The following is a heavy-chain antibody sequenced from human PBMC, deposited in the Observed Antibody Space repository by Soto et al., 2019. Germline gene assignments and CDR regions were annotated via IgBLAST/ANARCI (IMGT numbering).Heavy chain of an antibody. V-gene: IGHV2-5*02. Sequence: QITLKESGPTLVKPTQTLTLTCTFSGFSLSTSGVGVGWIRQPPGKALEWLALIYWDDDKRYSPSLKSRLTITKDTSKNQVVLTMTNMDPVDTATYYYAHSLSYDLLPAAFDYWGQGTLVTVSS. CDR2: IYWDDDK. CDR1: GFSLSTSGVG. D-gene: IGHD3-3*01. CDR3: AHSLSYDLLPAAFDY. J-gene: IGHJ4*02.